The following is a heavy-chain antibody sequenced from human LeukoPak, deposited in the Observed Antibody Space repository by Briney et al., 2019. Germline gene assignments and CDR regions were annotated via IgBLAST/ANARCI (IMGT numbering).Heavy chain of an antibody. J-gene: IGHJ3*02. Sequence: GGSLRLSCAASGFTFSSYAMSWVRQAPGKGLEWVSAISGSGGSTYYADSVKGRFTISRDNSKNTLYLQMNSLRAEDTAVYYCAKDVDSTYYYGSGIPSYAFDIWGQGTMVTVSS. CDR1: GFTFSSYA. CDR2: ISGSGGST. V-gene: IGHV3-23*01. CDR3: AKDVDSTYYYGSGIPSYAFDI. D-gene: IGHD3-10*01.